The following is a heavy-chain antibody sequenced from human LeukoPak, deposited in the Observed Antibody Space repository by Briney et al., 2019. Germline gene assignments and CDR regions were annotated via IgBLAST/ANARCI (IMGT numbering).Heavy chain of an antibody. CDR2: MSVYTGSA. V-gene: IGHV1-18*01. CDR1: GYIFSDYG. Sequence: ASVKVSCKASGYIFSDYGIAWVRQAPGQGLEWMGWMSVYTGSAKYEPRLHGRVTMTADTSTNTAYMELRSLTSDDTGIYFCARDPGVGPLNDWGQGTPVIVSS. J-gene: IGHJ4*02. CDR3: ARDPGVGPLND.